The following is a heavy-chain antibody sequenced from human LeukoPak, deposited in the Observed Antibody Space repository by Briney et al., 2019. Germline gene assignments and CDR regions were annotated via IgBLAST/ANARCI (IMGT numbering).Heavy chain of an antibody. CDR2: INPNSGGT. CDR1: GYTFTGYY. V-gene: IGHV1-2*04. CDR3: AREGSPRGYYFDY. J-gene: IGHJ4*02. D-gene: IGHD6-13*01. Sequence: WASEKVSCTASGYTFTGYYMHWVRQAPGQGLEWMGWINPNSGGTNYAQKFQGWVTMTRDTSISTAYMELSRLRSDDTAVYYCAREGSPRGYYFDYWGQGTLVTVSS.